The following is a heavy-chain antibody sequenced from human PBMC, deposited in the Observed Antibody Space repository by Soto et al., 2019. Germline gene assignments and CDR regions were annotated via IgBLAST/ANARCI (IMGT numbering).Heavy chain of an antibody. CDR2: INSANGGT. V-gene: IGHV1-3*01. CDR1: GYTFTDYV. D-gene: IGHD1-1*01. CDR3: TKVWKVGVVTGVGFDF. J-gene: IGHJ4*02. Sequence: ASVKVSCKASGYTFTDYVVHWVRQAPGQGLEWMGWINSANGGTRYSQSFQGRVTFTRDTSASTAYMEVNSLRSEDTAIYYCTKVWKVGVVTGVGFDFWGQGTMVTVSS.